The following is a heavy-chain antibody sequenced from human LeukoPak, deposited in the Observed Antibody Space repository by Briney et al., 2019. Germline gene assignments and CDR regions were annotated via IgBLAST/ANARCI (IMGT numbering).Heavy chain of an antibody. CDR2: ISSSSSYI. J-gene: IGHJ4*02. D-gene: IGHD3-16*01. CDR1: GFRFSNYG. Sequence: GGSLRLSCTVSGFRFSNYGMHWVRQAPGKGLEWVSSISSSSSYIYYADSVKGRFTISRDNSKNTLAMQMDSLTVEDTGVYYCARGKRGFGDPYSYFDYWGQGVLVTVSS. V-gene: IGHV3-21*03. CDR3: ARGKRGFGDPYSYFDY.